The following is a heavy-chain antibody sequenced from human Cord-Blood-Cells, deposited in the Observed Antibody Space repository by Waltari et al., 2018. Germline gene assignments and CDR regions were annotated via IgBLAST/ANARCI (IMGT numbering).Heavy chain of an antibody. CDR3: ARIPYLSSGYYYYYYYGMDV. D-gene: IGHD3-22*01. J-gene: IGHJ6*02. CDR1: GCSISSSSYY. Sequence: QLQLQESGPGLVKPSETLSLTCTVSGCSISSSSYYWGWIRPPPGKGPEWIGSIYYSGSTYYNPSLKSRVTISVDTSKNQFSLKLSSVTAADTAVYYCARIPYLSSGYYYYYYYGMDVWGQGTTVTVSS. V-gene: IGHV4-39*01. CDR2: IYYSGST.